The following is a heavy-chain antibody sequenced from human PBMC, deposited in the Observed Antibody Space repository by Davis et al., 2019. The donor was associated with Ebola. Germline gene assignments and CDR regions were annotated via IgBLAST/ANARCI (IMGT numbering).Heavy chain of an antibody. Sequence: ASVKVSCKASGYTFTNYYMHWVRQAPGQGLEWMGMINPNDGRTIYAQKFQGRVTITADESTSTAYMVLSSLRSDDTAIYYCAGMHGFGEGWPGYWGQGTLVTVSS. CDR2: INPNDGRT. J-gene: IGHJ4*02. CDR1: GYTFTNYY. D-gene: IGHD3-10*01. CDR3: AGMHGFGEGWPGY. V-gene: IGHV1-46*01.